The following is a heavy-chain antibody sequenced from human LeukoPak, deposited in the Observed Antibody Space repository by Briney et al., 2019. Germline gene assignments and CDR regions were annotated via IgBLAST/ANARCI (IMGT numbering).Heavy chain of an antibody. J-gene: IGHJ5*02. CDR3: ARENYCTNGVCWAFDP. CDR1: GGSISSSDYY. CDR2: IYYTGST. D-gene: IGHD2-8*01. V-gene: IGHV4-39*07. Sequence: PSETLSLTCTVSGGSISSSDYYWGWIRQPPGKGLEWIGNIYYTGSTSYNSSLKRRVTISIDTSKNQFSLQLSSVTAADTAVYFCARENYCTNGVCWAFDPWGQGTLVTVSS.